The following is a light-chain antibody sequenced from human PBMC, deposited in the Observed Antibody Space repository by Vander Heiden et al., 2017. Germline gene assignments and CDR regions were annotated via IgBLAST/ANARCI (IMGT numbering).Light chain of an antibody. CDR3: QQYNNWPPSWT. J-gene: IGKJ1*01. CDR1: RSISRN. Sequence: EIVMTQSPATLSVSPGERATLSCRASRSISRNLAWYQQKPGQAPRLLIDGASARATGVTDRFSGSGSGTEFTLTISSLQSVDSAVYYCQQYNNWPPSWTFGQGTKVEV. CDR2: GAS. V-gene: IGKV3-15*01.